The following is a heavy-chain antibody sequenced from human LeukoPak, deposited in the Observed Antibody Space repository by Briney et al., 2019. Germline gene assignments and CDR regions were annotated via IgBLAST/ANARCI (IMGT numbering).Heavy chain of an antibody. CDR1: GGSISSYY. Sequence: PSETLSLTCTVSGGSISSYYWSWIRQPPGKGLEWIGYIYYSGSTNYNPSLKSRVTISVDTSKNQFSLKLSSVTAADTAVYYCARGGVGATSPDFDYWGQGTLVTVSS. D-gene: IGHD1-26*01. V-gene: IGHV4-59*01. CDR2: IYYSGST. J-gene: IGHJ4*02. CDR3: ARGGVGATSPDFDY.